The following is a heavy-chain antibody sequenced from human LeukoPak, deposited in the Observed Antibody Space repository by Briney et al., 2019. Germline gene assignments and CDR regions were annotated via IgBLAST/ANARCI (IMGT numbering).Heavy chain of an antibody. CDR3: LRDLNWSLDQ. V-gene: IGHV3-33*05. CDR1: GFTFSSYG. D-gene: IGHD1-20*01. Sequence: GGSLRLSCAASGFTFSSYGMHWVRQAPGKGLEWVAVISYDGSNEYYADSVKGRFTISRDNSKNTLYLQMNSLRAEDTAVYYCLRDLNWSLDQWGQGTLVTVSS. CDR2: ISYDGSNE. J-gene: IGHJ4*02.